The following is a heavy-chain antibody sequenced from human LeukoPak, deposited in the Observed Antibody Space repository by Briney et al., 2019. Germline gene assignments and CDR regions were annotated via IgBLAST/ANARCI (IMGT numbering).Heavy chain of an antibody. Sequence: TSETLSLTCTVSGGSISSYYWSWIRQPPGKGLEWIGEINHSGSTNYNPSLKSRVTISVDTSKNQFSLKLSSVTAADTAVYYCARGRLEETTVTTTDDYWGQGTLVTVSS. D-gene: IGHD4-17*01. CDR2: INHSGST. J-gene: IGHJ4*02. V-gene: IGHV4-34*01. CDR1: GGSISSYY. CDR3: ARGRLEETTVTTTDDY.